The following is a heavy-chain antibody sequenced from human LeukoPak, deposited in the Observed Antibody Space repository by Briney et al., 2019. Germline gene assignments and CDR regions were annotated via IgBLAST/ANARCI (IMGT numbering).Heavy chain of an antibody. CDR3: ASQRYTGYDQSPYYFDY. J-gene: IGHJ4*02. Sequence: PSETLSLTCTISGGSISSYYWSWIRQPPGKGLEWIGYIYYTGSTKFNPSLKSRVTMSVDASKNQFSLKLSSVTAADTAVYYCASQRYTGYDQSPYYFDYWGQGTLVTVSS. CDR2: IYYTGST. V-gene: IGHV4-59*01. CDR1: GGSISSYY. D-gene: IGHD5-12*01.